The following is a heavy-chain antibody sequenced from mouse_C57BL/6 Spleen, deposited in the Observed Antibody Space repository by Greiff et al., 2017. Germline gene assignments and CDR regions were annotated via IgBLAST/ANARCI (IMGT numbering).Heavy chain of an antibody. D-gene: IGHD1-1*01. V-gene: IGHV1-18*01. Sequence: EVQLQQSGPELVKPGASVKIPCKASGYTFTDYNMDWVKQSHGKRLEWIGDINPNNGGTIYNQKFKGKATLTVDKSSSTAYMELRSLTSEDTAVYDCASGHYGRDSAMDYWGQGTSVTGSS. J-gene: IGHJ4*01. CDR2: INPNNGGT. CDR3: ASGHYGRDSAMDY. CDR1: GYTFTDYN.